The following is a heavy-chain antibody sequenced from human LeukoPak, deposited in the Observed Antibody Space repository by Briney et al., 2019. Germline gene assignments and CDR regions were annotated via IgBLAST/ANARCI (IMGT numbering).Heavy chain of an antibody. D-gene: IGHD6-13*01. Sequence: SEALSLTCTVSGGSISSYYWSWIRQPAGKGLEWIGRIYTSGSTNYNPSLKSRVTMSVDTSKNQFSLKLSSVTAADTAVYSCASQYSSSWYLSKYFDYWGQGTLVTVSS. CDR1: GGSISSYY. CDR3: ASQYSSSWYLSKYFDY. CDR2: IYTSGST. V-gene: IGHV4-4*07. J-gene: IGHJ4*02.